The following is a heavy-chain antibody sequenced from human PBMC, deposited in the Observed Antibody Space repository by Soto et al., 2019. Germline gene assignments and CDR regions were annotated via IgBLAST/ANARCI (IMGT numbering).Heavy chain of an antibody. D-gene: IGHD6-6*01. Sequence: QVQLVQSGAEVRKPGSSVKVSCKISGGTFTNYVISWLRQAPGQGLEWMGGLIPIFGAANLAEKFQGRVTIPADESTRTVNMELSSLTSEATAVYYCARGRSSPNFDPWGQGTLVTVSS. V-gene: IGHV1-69*01. CDR3: ARGRSSPNFDP. J-gene: IGHJ5*02. CDR2: LIPIFGAA. CDR1: GGTFTNYV.